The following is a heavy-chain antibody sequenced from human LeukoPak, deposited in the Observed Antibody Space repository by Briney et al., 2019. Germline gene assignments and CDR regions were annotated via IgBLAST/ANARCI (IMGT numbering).Heavy chain of an antibody. CDR1: GFSFSDYN. V-gene: IGHV3-48*04. CDR2: ISSSSSTT. Sequence: PGGSLRLSCAASGFSFSDYNMNWVRQAPGKGLEWVAYISSSSSTTHYADSVTGRFTTSRDNAKKSLYMQMNSLRAEDTAVYYCARGSIDGYNLIDAFDIWGQGTMVTVSS. D-gene: IGHD5-24*01. J-gene: IGHJ3*02. CDR3: ARGSIDGYNLIDAFDI.